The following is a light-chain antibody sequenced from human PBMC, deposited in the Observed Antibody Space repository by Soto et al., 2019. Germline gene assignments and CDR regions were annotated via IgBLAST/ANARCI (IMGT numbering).Light chain of an antibody. Sequence: DIQMTQSPSSLSASVGDRVTITCRASQSIVSSLNWYQQKPGGAPKLLIYSASSLQSGVPSRFSGSGAATDFTLTISSLQPEDFATYYCQQSYTTPLTFGGGTKVEIK. V-gene: IGKV1-39*01. CDR2: SAS. CDR1: QSIVSS. CDR3: QQSYTTPLT. J-gene: IGKJ4*01.